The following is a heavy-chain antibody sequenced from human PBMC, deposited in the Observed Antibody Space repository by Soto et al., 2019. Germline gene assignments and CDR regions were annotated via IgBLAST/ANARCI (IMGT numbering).Heavy chain of an antibody. Sequence: QVQLVQSGAEVKKPGSSVKVSCKASGDTFSSYAISWVRQAPGQGLEWMGGIIPIFGTANYAQKFQGRVTITADESTSTAYMELSSLRSEDTAVYYCARDKASSSSTDFDYWGQGTLVTVSS. J-gene: IGHJ4*02. D-gene: IGHD6-6*01. CDR2: IIPIFGTA. CDR3: ARDKASSSSTDFDY. V-gene: IGHV1-69*01. CDR1: GDTFSSYA.